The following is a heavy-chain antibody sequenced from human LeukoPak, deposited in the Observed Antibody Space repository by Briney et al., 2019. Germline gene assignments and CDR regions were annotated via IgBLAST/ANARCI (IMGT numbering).Heavy chain of an antibody. D-gene: IGHD3-10*01. CDR1: GGTSCGYA. CDR3: ARDEDYMFRGTSTWFDH. V-gene: IGHV1-69*06. Sequence: SVTDSSVAPGGTSCGYAMSSVRQAPGQGLEWMGRIIPIFGTANYAQKFQGRVTITADKSTSTAYMELSSLRSEDTAVYYCARDEDYMFRGTSTWFDHWGQGTLVTVSS. CDR2: IIPIFGTA. J-gene: IGHJ5*02.